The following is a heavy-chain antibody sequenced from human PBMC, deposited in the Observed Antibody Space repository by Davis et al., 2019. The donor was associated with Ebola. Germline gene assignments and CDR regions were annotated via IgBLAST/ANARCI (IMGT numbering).Heavy chain of an antibody. CDR1: GFTFSGSA. V-gene: IGHV3-74*01. D-gene: IGHD6-6*01. J-gene: IGHJ6*02. Sequence: GESLKISCAASGFTFSGSAMHWVRQAAGKGLVWVSRIKSDGSSISYADSVKGRFTISRDNSKNTLYLQMNSLRAEDTAVYYCAKRLVEEVYYYGMDVWGQGTTVTVSS. CDR2: IKSDGSSI. CDR3: AKRLVEEVYYYGMDV.